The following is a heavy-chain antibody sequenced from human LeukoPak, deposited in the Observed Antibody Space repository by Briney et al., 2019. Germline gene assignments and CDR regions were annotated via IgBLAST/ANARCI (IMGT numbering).Heavy chain of an antibody. Sequence: GGSLRLSCAVAGITLSNYGMSWVRQAPGKGLEWVAGISGSGGGTNYADSVKGRFTISRDNPRHTLYLQMNSLRAEDPAVYFCAKRGVVIRVILVGFHKEAYYFDSWGQGALVTVSS. V-gene: IGHV3-23*01. CDR1: GITLSNYG. D-gene: IGHD3-22*01. CDR3: AKRGVVIRVILVGFHKEAYYFDS. J-gene: IGHJ4*02. CDR2: ISGSGGGT.